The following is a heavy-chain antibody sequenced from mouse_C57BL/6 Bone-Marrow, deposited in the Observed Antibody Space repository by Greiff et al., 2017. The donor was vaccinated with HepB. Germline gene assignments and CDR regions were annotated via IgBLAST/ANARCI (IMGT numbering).Heavy chain of an antibody. CDR3: ANYGSSQYYFDY. V-gene: IGHV1-64*01. J-gene: IGHJ2*01. CDR1: GYTFTSYW. CDR2: IHPNSGST. Sequence: QVQLQQPGAELVKPGASVKLSCKASGYTFTSYWMHWVKQRPGQGLEWIGMIHPNSGSTNYNEKFKSKATLTVDKSSSTAYMQLSSLTSEDSAVYYCANYGSSQYYFDYWGQGTTLTVSS. D-gene: IGHD1-1*01.